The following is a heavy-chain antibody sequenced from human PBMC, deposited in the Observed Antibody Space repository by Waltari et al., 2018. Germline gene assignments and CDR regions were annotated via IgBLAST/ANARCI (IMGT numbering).Heavy chain of an antibody. CDR1: GFTFSDYS. D-gene: IGHD6-19*01. Sequence: QVQLVESGGGLVKPGGSLRLTGAASGFTFSDYSMSWIRQVPGKGLEWVSGINWSGARTSYADSVMGRFTVSRDNAMNSLYLEMSSLRAEDTALYYCVREVFGSGWRESYFFDYWGQGTVVTVSS. CDR3: VREVFGSGWRESYFFDY. CDR2: INWSGART. J-gene: IGHJ4*02. V-gene: IGHV3-11*01.